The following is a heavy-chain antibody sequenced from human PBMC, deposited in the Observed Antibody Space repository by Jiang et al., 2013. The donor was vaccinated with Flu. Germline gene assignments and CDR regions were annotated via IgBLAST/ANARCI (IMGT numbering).Heavy chain of an antibody. V-gene: IGHV3-9*01. D-gene: IGHD2-21*02. CDR3: VKDIAYCGGDCPFDAFDI. CDR1: GFTFDDYA. Sequence: QLVESGGGLVQPGRSLRLSCAASGFTFDDYAMHWVRQAPGKGLEWVSGISWNSGNIGYARSVKGRFTISRDNAKNSLSLQMNSLRAEDTALYYCVKDIAYCGGDCPFDAFDIWGQGT. CDR2: ISWNSGNI. J-gene: IGHJ3*02.